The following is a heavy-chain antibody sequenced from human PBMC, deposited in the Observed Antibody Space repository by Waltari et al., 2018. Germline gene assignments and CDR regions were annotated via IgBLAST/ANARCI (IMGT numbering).Heavy chain of an antibody. CDR1: GGTFSSYA. V-gene: IGHV1-69*14. CDR3: ARRKTSSWSYAFDI. Sequence: QVQLVQSGAEVKKPGSSVKVSCKASGGTFSSYAISWVRQAPGQGIEWMGGIFPSFGTATYGHNSQGRVTITADKSTSTAYMELSSLRSEDTAVYYCARRKTSSWSYAFDIWGQGTMVTVSS. CDR2: IFPSFGTA. J-gene: IGHJ3*02. D-gene: IGHD6-13*01.